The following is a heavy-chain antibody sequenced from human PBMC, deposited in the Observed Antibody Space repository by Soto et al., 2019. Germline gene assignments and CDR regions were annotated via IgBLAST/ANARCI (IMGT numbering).Heavy chain of an antibody. J-gene: IGHJ5*02. Sequence: SXTLSLTCNVSGGSISTSRSYWAWIRQPPGKGLEWLANIFYSGSTYYNPSLASRVTVSVDTSKNEFSLKLRSVTAADTAVYYCAGQPTTGDNDLWFAPWGQGTLDTVPA. D-gene: IGHD2-21*01. CDR2: IFYSGST. CDR1: GGSISTSRSY. V-gene: IGHV4-39*01. CDR3: AGQPTTGDNDLWFAP.